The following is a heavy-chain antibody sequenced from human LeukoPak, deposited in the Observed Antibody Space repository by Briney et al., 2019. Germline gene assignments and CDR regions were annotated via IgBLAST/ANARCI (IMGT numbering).Heavy chain of an antibody. CDR2: ISPSGGST. J-gene: IGHJ5*02. CDR3: AREEGVWGETNWFDP. V-gene: IGHV1-46*01. Sequence: ASVKVCCKASGYTFTGYYMQWVRQAPGQGLEWMGIISPSGGSTSYAQKFQGRVTMTRDTSTSTVYMELSSLRSEDTAVYYCAREEGVWGETNWFDPWGQGTLVTVSS. D-gene: IGHD3-16*01. CDR1: GYTFTGYY.